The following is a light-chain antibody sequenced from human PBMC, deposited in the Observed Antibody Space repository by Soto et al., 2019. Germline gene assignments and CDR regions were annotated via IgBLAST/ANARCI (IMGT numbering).Light chain of an antibody. Sequence: QSALTQPASVSGSPGQSITISCTGTSSDVGSHNLVSWYQQHPGQAPKLMIYEVSKRPLGVSARFSASKSGNTASLTISGHQGEDEADYYCCSYGGSRAVFGGGTQLTVL. J-gene: IGLJ7*01. CDR3: CSYGGSRAV. V-gene: IGLV2-23*02. CDR1: SSDVGSHNL. CDR2: EVS.